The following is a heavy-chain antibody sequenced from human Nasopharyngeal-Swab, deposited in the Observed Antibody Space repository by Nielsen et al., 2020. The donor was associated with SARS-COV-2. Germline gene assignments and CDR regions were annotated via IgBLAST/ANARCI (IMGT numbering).Heavy chain of an antibody. J-gene: IGHJ1*01. CDR1: GFTFSDYY. CDR2: ISSSGSTI. Sequence: GESLTISCAASGFTFSDYYMSWIRQAPGKGLEWVSYISSSGSTIYYADSVRGRFTISRDNAKNSLYLQMNSLRAEDTAVYYCARDSLPWPVPEYFQHWGQGTLVTVSS. V-gene: IGHV3-11*04. CDR3: ARDSLPWPVPEYFQH. D-gene: IGHD6-19*01.